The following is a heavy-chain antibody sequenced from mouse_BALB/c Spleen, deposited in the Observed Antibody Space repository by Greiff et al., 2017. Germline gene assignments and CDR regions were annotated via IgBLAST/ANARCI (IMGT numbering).Heavy chain of an antibody. Sequence: EVQRVESGGGLVQPGGSLRLSCATSGFTFTDYYMSWVRQPPGKALEWLGFIRNKANGYTTEYSASVKGRFTISRDNSQSILYLQMNTLRAEDSATYYCARSYYGSSYGWFAYWGQGTLVTVSA. CDR1: GFTFTDYY. J-gene: IGHJ3*01. CDR2: IRNKANGYTT. D-gene: IGHD1-1*01. V-gene: IGHV7-3*02. CDR3: ARSYYGSSYGWFAY.